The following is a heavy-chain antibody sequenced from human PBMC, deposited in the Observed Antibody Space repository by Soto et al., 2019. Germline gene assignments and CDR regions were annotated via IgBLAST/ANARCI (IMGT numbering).Heavy chain of an antibody. Sequence: EVQLVESGGGLVQPGRSLRLSCAASGFTFDDYAMHWVRQAPGKGLEWVSGISWNSGSIGYADSVKGRFTISRDNAKNSLYLQMNSLRAEDTALSYCAKDKGWFGELLPYYFDYWGQGTLVTVSS. CDR1: GFTFDDYA. CDR3: AKDKGWFGELLPYYFDY. J-gene: IGHJ4*02. D-gene: IGHD3-10*01. CDR2: ISWNSGSI. V-gene: IGHV3-9*01.